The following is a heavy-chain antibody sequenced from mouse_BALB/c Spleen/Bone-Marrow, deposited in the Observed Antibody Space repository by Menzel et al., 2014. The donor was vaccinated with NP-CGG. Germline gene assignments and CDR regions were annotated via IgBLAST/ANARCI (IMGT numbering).Heavy chain of an antibody. D-gene: IGHD1-1*01. CDR3: AIRYYAMDY. CDR1: GYTFTTYT. V-gene: IGHV1-4*01. CDR2: IIPSSGYT. J-gene: IGHJ4*01. Sequence: VQLQQSGAELARPGVSVKMSCKASGYTFTTYTIHWMKQRPGQGLEWIGYIIPSSGYTNYNQKFKDKATLTADKSSSTAYMQLSSLTPEDSAVYYCAIRYYAMDYWGQGTSVTVSS.